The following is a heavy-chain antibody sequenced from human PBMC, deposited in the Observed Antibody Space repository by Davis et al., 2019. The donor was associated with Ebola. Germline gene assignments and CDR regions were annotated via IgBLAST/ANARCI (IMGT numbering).Heavy chain of an antibody. CDR1: GFTFSSYS. Sequence: SLKISCAASGFTFSSYSMNWVRQAPGKGLEWVSGISWNSGSIGYADSVKGRFTISRDNAKNSLYLQMNSLRAEDTALYYCAKDIAAAGTGDLYYYYYGMDVWGQGTTVTVSS. D-gene: IGHD6-13*01. CDR3: AKDIAAAGTGDLYYYYYGMDV. CDR2: ISWNSGSI. V-gene: IGHV3-9*01. J-gene: IGHJ6*02.